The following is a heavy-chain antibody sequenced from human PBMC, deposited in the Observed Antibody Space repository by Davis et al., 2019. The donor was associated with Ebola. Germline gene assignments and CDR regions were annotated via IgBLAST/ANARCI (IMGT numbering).Heavy chain of an antibody. D-gene: IGHD2-15*01. CDR1: GFTFTNYA. J-gene: IGHJ4*02. V-gene: IGHV3-23*01. Sequence: GESLKISCAASGFTFTNYAMAWVRQAPGKGLEWVSSVTTTGGSTFYADSVKGRFTISRDNSKNTLFVQMNDLRAEDTAIYYCAKTDCSAGACFYYLDSWGQGTLVTVSS. CDR3: AKTDCSAGACFYYLDS. CDR2: VTTTGGST.